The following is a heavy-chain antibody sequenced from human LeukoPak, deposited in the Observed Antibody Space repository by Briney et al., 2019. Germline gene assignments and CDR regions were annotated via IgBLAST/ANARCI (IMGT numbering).Heavy chain of an antibody. CDR1: GGSFSGYY. CDR2: INHSGST. J-gene: IGHJ4*02. D-gene: IGHD4-23*01. V-gene: IGHV4-34*01. CDR3: ARARIYGGNPACYFDY. Sequence: KPSETLSLTCAVYGGSFSGYYWSWIRQPPGKGLEWLGEINHSGSTNYNPSLKSRVTISVDTSKNQFSLKLSSVTAADTAVYYCARARIYGGNPACYFDYWGQGTLVTVSS.